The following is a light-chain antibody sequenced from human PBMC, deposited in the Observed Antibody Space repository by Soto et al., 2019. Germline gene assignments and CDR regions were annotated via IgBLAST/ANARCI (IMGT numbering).Light chain of an antibody. CDR2: EVN. Sequence: QSVLTQPPSVSGSPGQSVAISCSGTSSDVGSYNRVSWYQQPPGTAPKLIICEVNTRPSGISNRFSGSKSGDTASLTISGLQAEDEADYFCCSYAGTVAYVFGTGTKVTV. V-gene: IGLV2-18*02. J-gene: IGLJ1*01. CDR1: SSDVGSYNR. CDR3: CSYAGTVAYV.